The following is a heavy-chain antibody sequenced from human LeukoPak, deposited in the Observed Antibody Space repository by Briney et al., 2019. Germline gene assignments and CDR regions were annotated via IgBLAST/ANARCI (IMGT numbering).Heavy chain of an antibody. J-gene: IGHJ3*02. CDR3: VKGVWMGVTSAFDI. Sequence: PGGSLRLSCAASEFTFSNYAMSWVRQAPGKGLEWVSGSTGTGYSTYYADSVKGRFTISRDNSKNTLYLQMNSLRAEDTAVYYCVKGVWMGVTSAFDIWGQGTMVTVSS. CDR1: EFTFSNYA. D-gene: IGHD1-26*01. V-gene: IGHV3-23*01. CDR2: STGTGYST.